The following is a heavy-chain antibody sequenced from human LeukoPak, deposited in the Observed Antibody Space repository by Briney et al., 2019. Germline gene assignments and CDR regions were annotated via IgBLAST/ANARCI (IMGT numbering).Heavy chain of an antibody. CDR2: INHSGST. CDR3: ARAWYYYDSSGYYPFDY. Sequence: PSETLSLTCAVYGGSFSGYYWSWIRQPPGKGLEWIGEINHSGSTNYNPSLKSRVTISVDTSKNQFSLKLSSVTVADTAVYYCARAWYYYDSSGYYPFDYWGQGTLVTVSP. CDR1: GGSFSGYY. V-gene: IGHV4-34*01. J-gene: IGHJ4*02. D-gene: IGHD3-22*01.